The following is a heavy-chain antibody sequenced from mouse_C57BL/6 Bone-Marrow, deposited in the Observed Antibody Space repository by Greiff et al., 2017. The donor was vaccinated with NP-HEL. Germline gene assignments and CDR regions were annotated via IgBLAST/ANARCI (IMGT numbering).Heavy chain of an antibody. CDR3: TRRFLWFAY. J-gene: IGHJ3*01. CDR2: IDPDTGGT. Sequence: VKLMESGAELVRPGASVTLSCKASGYTFTDYEMHWVKQTPVHCLEWIGAIDPDTGGTAYNQKFKGKAILTADKSSSTAYMELRSLTSEDSAVYYCTRRFLWFAYWGQGTLVTVSA. V-gene: IGHV1-15*01. CDR1: GYTFTDYE.